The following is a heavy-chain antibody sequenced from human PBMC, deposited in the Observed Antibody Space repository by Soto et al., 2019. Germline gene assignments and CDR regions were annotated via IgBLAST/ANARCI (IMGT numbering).Heavy chain of an antibody. CDR3: ARGENREAFDI. CDR1: GFTFSSYG. CDR2: IWYDGSNK. Sequence: GGSLRLSCAASGFTFSSYGMHWVRQAPGKGLEWVAVIWYDGSNKYYADSVKGRFTISRDNSKNTLYLQMNSLRAEDTAVYYCARGENREAFDIWGQGTMVTVSS. J-gene: IGHJ3*02. D-gene: IGHD1-26*01. V-gene: IGHV3-33*08.